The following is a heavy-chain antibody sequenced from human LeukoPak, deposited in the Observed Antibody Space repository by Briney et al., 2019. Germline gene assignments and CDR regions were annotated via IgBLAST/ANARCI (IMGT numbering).Heavy chain of an antibody. CDR1: GDSISSYY. CDR3: ATGYSSTWYYFDY. V-gene: IGHV4-59*01. CDR2: IYHSGST. J-gene: IGHJ4*02. Sequence: PSETLSLTCTVSGDSISSYYWSWIRQPPGKGLEWIGYIYHSGSTNYNPSLKSRVTISADTSKDQFSLKLASVTAADTAVYYCATGYSSTWYYFDYWGQGTLVTVSS. D-gene: IGHD6-13*01.